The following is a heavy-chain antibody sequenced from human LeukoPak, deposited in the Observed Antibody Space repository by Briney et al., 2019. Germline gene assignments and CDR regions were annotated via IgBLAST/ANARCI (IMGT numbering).Heavy chain of an antibody. V-gene: IGHV3-48*03. CDR2: ISSSGNTV. J-gene: IGHJ5*02. CDR1: GFTFSSYE. D-gene: IGHD3-9*01. Sequence: PGGSLRLSCAASGFTFSSYEMSWARQAPGKGLEWVSYISSSGNTVYYADSVKGRFTISRDSAKNSLYLQMNSLRAEDTAVYYCARDFAGLLKFDPWGQGTLVTVSS. CDR3: ARDFAGLLKFDP.